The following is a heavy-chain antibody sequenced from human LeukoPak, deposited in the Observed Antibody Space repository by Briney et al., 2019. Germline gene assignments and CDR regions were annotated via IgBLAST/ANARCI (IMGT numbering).Heavy chain of an antibody. D-gene: IGHD6-19*01. J-gene: IGHJ6*03. Sequence: SETLSLTCIVSGGSISSGSDYWSWIRQRAGKGLEWIGRIYTSGSTNYNPSLKSRVTISVDTSKNQFSLKLSSVTAADTAVYYCARLRAVAKRIGPGYYYYMDVWGKGTTVTISS. CDR2: IYTSGST. CDR3: ARLRAVAKRIGPGYYYYMDV. CDR1: GGSISSGSDY. V-gene: IGHV4-61*02.